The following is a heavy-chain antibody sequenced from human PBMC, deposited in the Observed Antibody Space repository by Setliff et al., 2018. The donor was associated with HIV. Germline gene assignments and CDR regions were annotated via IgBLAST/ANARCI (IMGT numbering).Heavy chain of an antibody. Sequence: SETLSLTCTVSGGSISGYYWSWIRQPPGKGLEWIGYIYYSGRTNYNPSLKSRVTISVDTSKNQFSLKLSSVTAADTAVYYCAKDIGVWDYGGNFLLREYFQHWGQGTLVTVSS. CDR1: GGSISGYY. J-gene: IGHJ1*01. CDR2: IYYSGRT. V-gene: IGHV4-59*01. D-gene: IGHD4-17*01. CDR3: AKDIGVWDYGGNFLLREYFQH.